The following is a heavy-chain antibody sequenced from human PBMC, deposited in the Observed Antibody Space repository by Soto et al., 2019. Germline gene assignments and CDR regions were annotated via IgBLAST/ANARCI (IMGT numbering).Heavy chain of an antibody. J-gene: IGHJ5*02. CDR1: GGSISSYY. V-gene: IGHV4-59*01. CDR2: IYSSGST. CDR3: ARDASSAQYSGSYYPWFDP. Sequence: SETLSLTCTVSGGSISSYYWSWIRQPPGKGLEWIGHIYSSGSTNYNPSLKSRVTISVDTSKNQFSLKLRSVTAADTAVYYCARDASSAQYSGSYYPWFDPWGQGTLVTVSS. D-gene: IGHD1-26*01.